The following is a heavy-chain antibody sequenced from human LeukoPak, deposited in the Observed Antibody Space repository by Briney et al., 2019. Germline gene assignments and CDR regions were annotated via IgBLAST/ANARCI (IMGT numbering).Heavy chain of an antibody. CDR2: IFYSGST. J-gene: IGHJ4*02. CDR3: ARVYYSANWSELDH. CDR1: GGSISTSNYY. Sequence: PSETLSLTCTVSGGSISTSNYYWGWIHQPPGKGLEWIGNIFYSGSTYYNPSLKSRVTISVDTSKSYVSLRLSSVTAADTAVYYCARVYYSANWSELDHWGQGTLVTVSS. D-gene: IGHD1-1*01. V-gene: IGHV4-39*07.